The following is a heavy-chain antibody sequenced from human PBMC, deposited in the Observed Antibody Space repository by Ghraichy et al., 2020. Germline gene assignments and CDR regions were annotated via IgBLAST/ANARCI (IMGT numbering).Heavy chain of an antibody. Sequence: SETLSLTCTVSGGSISSYYWSWIRQPPGKGLEWIGYIYNSGNTNYNPSLKSRVTISVDTSKNQFSLNLSSVTAADTAVYYCARGYWYNWNYYYYYMDVWGKGTTVTVSS. D-gene: IGHD1-20*01. CDR3: ARGYWYNWNYYYYYMDV. CDR2: IYNSGNT. V-gene: IGHV4-59*01. CDR1: GGSISSYY. J-gene: IGHJ6*03.